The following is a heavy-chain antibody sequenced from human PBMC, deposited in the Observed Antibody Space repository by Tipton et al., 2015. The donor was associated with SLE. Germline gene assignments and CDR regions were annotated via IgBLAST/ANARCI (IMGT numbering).Heavy chain of an antibody. D-gene: IGHD3-10*01. J-gene: IGHJ4*02. Sequence: TLSLTCTVSGASISSDTYYWGWIRQPPGKGLEWIGSIFYSGSTYYNPSLKSRVTISVDTSKNEFSLKLTSVTAADTAVYYCARGRSGRYYGSGSRVYFDYWGQGTLVTVSS. CDR1: GASISSDTYY. CDR3: ARGRSGRYYGSGSRVYFDY. V-gene: IGHV4-39*01. CDR2: IFYSGST.